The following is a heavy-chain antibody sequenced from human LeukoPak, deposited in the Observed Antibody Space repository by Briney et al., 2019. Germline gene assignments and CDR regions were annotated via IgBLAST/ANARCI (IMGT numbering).Heavy chain of an antibody. CDR2: IKQDGSDR. Sequence: GGSLRLSCAASGFTFRNCWMSWVRQAPGTGLEWVANIKQDGSDRNYVTSVRGRFTISRDNAESSLFLQMNSLRAEDTAVYYCVRNLAVAGTCFDSWGQGTLVTVSS. V-gene: IGHV3-7*03. CDR3: VRNLAVAGTCFDS. D-gene: IGHD6-19*01. CDR1: GFTFRNCW. J-gene: IGHJ4*02.